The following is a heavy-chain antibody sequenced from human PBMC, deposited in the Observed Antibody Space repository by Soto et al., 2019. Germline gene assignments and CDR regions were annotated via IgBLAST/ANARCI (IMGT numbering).Heavy chain of an antibody. CDR1: GFTFSSYA. CDR2: ISYDGSNK. J-gene: IGHJ2*01. Sequence: GGSLRLSCAASGFTFSSYAMHWVRQAPGKGLGWVAVISYDGSNKYYADSVKGRFTISRDNSKNTLYLQMNSLRAEDTAVYYCARDFRPDSSGYFYWYFDLWGRGTLVTVSS. CDR3: ARDFRPDSSGYFYWYFDL. D-gene: IGHD3-22*01. V-gene: IGHV3-30-3*01.